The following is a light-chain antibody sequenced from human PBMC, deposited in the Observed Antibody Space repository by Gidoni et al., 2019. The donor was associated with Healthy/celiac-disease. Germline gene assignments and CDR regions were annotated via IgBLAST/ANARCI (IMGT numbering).Light chain of an antibody. Sequence: EIVLTQSPGTLSLSPGERATLSCRASQSVSSSYLAWYQQKPGQAPRLLIYGASSRATGIPDRFSGSGSGTDFTLTISRQEPEDFAVYYCQQDGSSPWTFGQGTKVEIK. CDR1: QSVSSSY. CDR2: GAS. CDR3: QQDGSSPWT. V-gene: IGKV3-20*01. J-gene: IGKJ1*01.